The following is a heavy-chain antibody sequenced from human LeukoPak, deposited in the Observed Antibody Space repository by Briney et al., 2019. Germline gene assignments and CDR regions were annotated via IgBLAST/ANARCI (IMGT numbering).Heavy chain of an antibody. CDR1: GGSISSGSYY. J-gene: IGHJ4*02. D-gene: IGHD1-14*01. CDR3: ASRNY. Sequence: SQTLSLTCTVSGGSISSGSYYWSWIRQPAGKGLEWIGRIYTSGSTNYNPSLKSRVTMSVDTSKNQFSLKLSSVTAADTAVYYCASRNYWGQGTLVTVSS. CDR2: IYTSGST. V-gene: IGHV4-61*02.